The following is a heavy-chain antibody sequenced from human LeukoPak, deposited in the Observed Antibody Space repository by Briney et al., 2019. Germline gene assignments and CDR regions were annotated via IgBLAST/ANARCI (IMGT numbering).Heavy chain of an antibody. CDR1: GGSFSGYY. CDR3: ARGQIRFLEWLLYGNWFDP. J-gene: IGHJ5*02. CDR2: INHSGGT. Sequence: PSETLSLTCAVYGGSFSGYYWSWIRQPPGKGLEWIGEINHSGGTNYNPSLKSRVTISVDTSKNQFSLKLSSVPAADTAVYYCARGQIRFLEWLLYGNWFDPWGQGTLVTVS. D-gene: IGHD3-3*01. V-gene: IGHV4-34*01.